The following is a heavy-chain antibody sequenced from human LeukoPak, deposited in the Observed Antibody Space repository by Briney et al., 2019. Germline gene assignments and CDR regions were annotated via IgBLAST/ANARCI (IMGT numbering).Heavy chain of an antibody. CDR1: GGSVSSSRYY. CDR3: AIHKSFDYLSPIDS. CDR2: IYYTGST. Sequence: PSETLSLTCPVSGGSVSSSRYYWGWIRQPPGKGLEWIGSIYYTGSTYYKPSLKSRVTISVDASKNQISLKLSSVTAADTAVYFCAIHKSFDYLSPIDSWGQGTLVTVSS. J-gene: IGHJ4*02. D-gene: IGHD3-16*01. V-gene: IGHV4-39*01.